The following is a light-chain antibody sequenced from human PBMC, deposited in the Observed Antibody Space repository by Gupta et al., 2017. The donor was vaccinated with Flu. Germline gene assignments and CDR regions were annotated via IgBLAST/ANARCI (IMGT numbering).Light chain of an antibody. V-gene: IGKV3-15*01. J-gene: IGKJ3*01. Sequence: ATLSCRASQSVSSNLAWYQQKPGQAPRLLIYGSSTRATGIPARFSGSGSGTEFTLTISSLQSEDFAVYYCQQYNNWPPVPFTCGPGTKVDIK. CDR1: QSVSSN. CDR3: QQYNNWPPVPFT. CDR2: GSS.